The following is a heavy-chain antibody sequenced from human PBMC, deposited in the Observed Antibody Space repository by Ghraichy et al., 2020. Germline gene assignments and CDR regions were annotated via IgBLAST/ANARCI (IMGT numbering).Heavy chain of an antibody. J-gene: IGHJ4*02. CDR3: AHEIRWSQIAH. V-gene: IGHV2-5*01. CDR2: IYWNDDK. Sequence: SGPTLVKPTQTLTLTCTFSGFSLSTSEVGVGWIRQPPGKALEWLALIYWNDDKRYSPSLKSRLTITKGTPKNQVVLTMTNMDPLDTATYYCAHEIRWSQIAHWAQGTLLTVP. D-gene: IGHD4-23*01. CDR1: GFSLSTSEVG.